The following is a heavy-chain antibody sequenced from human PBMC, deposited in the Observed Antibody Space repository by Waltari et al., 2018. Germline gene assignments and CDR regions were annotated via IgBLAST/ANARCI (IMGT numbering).Heavy chain of an antibody. CDR3: ARHPTYYYGSGSYGAFDI. D-gene: IGHD3-10*01. CDR2: IYHSGST. J-gene: IGHJ3*02. CDR1: GYSISSGYY. Sequence: QVQLQESGPGLVKPSETLSLTCAVSGYSISSGYYWGWIRQTPGKGLEWIGSIYHSGSTYYNPSLKSRVTISVDTSKNQFSLKLSSVTAADTAVYYCARHPTYYYGSGSYGAFDIWGQGTMVTVSS. V-gene: IGHV4-38-2*01.